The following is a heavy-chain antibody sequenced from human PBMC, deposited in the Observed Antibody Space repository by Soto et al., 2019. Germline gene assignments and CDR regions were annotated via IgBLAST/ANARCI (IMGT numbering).Heavy chain of an antibody. CDR1: GGTFSSYA. J-gene: IGHJ4*02. CDR3: ARDRSYDYVWGSYREKSYYFDY. Sequence: PSVKVSCKASGGTFSSYAISWVRQAPGQGLEWMGGIIPIFGTANYAQKFQGRVTITADKSTSTAYMELSSLRSEDTAVYYCARDRSYDYVWGSYREKSYYFDYWGQGTLVTVSS. V-gene: IGHV1-69*06. CDR2: IIPIFGTA. D-gene: IGHD3-16*02.